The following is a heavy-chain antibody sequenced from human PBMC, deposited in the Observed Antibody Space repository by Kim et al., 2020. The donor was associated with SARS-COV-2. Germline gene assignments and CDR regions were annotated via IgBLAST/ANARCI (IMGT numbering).Heavy chain of an antibody. V-gene: IGHV3-11*01. J-gene: IGHJ4*02. CDR2: ISTRGESS. D-gene: IGHD5-12*01. Sequence: GGSLRLSCAASGLSFSDSYINWVRQAPGKGLDLLSFISTRGESSFYADSVEGRFTISRDNAKNSLYLQMNYLRDEDTAVYYGAIRGNGYNAFGIWGQGVLVTVSS. CDR3: AIRGNGYNAFGI. CDR1: GLSFSDSY.